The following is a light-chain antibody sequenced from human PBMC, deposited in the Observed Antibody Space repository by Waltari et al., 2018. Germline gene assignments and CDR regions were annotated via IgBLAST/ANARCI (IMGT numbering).Light chain of an antibody. V-gene: IGLV3-21*03. J-gene: IGLJ2*01. CDR3: QVWDRTGDHVI. CDR2: EDK. CDR1: NMDRKP. Sequence: YVLTQPPSVSVTPGKTARIPRGGKNMDRKPGHSYQQKPGQAPLLVVYEDKERPSGIPERFSGSNSRNTATLTISGVAAGDEADYYCQVWDRTGDHVIFGGGTKLTVL.